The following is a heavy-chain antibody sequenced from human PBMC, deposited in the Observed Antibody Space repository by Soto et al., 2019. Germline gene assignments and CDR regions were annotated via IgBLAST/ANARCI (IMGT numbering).Heavy chain of an antibody. J-gene: IGHJ4*02. Sequence: QVQLQQWGAGLLKPSGTLSLTCAVYGGSFNSFYWSWIRQAPGKGLEWIGEINHSGRTNYNPSLKSRVNLFVDPSKNQFSLNLTSVTAADTAVYYCAREYSSSYYFDYWGQGTLVTVSS. CDR2: INHSGRT. D-gene: IGHD6-6*01. CDR3: AREYSSSYYFDY. V-gene: IGHV4-34*02. CDR1: GGSFNSFY.